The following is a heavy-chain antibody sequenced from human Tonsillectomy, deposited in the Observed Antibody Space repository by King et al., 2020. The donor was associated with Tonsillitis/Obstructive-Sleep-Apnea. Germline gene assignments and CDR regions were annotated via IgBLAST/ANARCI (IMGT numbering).Heavy chain of an antibody. J-gene: IGHJ4*02. Sequence: QLQESGPGLVKPSGTLSLTCAVSGGSISSSNLWSWVRQPPGKGLEWIGEIYHSGSTHYNSSLQSRLTISLDKSKNQFSLKLRFVTAADTAVYYCARLAAGAHFDYWGQGTLVTVSS. D-gene: IGHD6-13*01. V-gene: IGHV4-4*02. CDR1: GGSISSSNL. CDR3: ARLAAGAHFDY. CDR2: IYHSGST.